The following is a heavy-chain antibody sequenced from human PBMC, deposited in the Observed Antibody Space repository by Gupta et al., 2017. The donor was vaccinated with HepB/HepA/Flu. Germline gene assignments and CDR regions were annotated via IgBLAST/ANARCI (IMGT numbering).Heavy chain of an antibody. CDR1: GFSLSTSGVG. D-gene: IGHD3-22*01. CDR2: IYWDDDK. V-gene: IGHV2-5*02. Sequence: QITLKESGPTLVKPTQTLTLTCTFSGFSLSTSGVGVGWIRQPPGKALEWLALIYWDDDKRYSPSLKSRLTITKDTSKNQVVLTMTNMDPVDTATYYCAHSHLYDSSGYYYSPLYYGMDVWGQGTTVTVSS. CDR3: AHSHLYDSSGYYYSPLYYGMDV. J-gene: IGHJ6*02.